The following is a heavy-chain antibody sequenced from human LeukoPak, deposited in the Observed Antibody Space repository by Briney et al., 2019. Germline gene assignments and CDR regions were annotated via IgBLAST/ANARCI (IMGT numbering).Heavy chain of an antibody. CDR1: GYTFTSYD. CDR2: FDPEDGET. J-gene: IGHJ6*03. Sequence: ASVKVSCKASGYTFTSYDINWVRQATGQGLEWMGGFDPEDGETIYAQKFQGRVTMTEDTSTDTAYMELSSLRSEDTAVYYCATAQQLYCSGGSCYYYYMDVWGKGTAVTVSS. V-gene: IGHV1-24*01. D-gene: IGHD2-15*01. CDR3: ATAQQLYCSGGSCYYYYMDV.